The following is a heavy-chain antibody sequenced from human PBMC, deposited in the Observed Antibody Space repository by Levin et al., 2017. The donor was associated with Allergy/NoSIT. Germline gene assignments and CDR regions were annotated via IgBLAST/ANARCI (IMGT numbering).Heavy chain of an antibody. CDR2: ISGSGGST. CDR3: AKDRRYSSRYYFDY. CDR1: GFTFSSYA. D-gene: IGHD6-19*01. V-gene: IGHV3-23*01. J-gene: IGHJ4*02. Sequence: GESLKISCAASGFTFSSYAMSRVRQAPGKGLEWVSAISGSGGSTYYADSVKGRFTISRDNSKNTLYLQMNSLRAEDTAVYYCAKDRRYSSRYYFDYWGQGTLVTVSS.